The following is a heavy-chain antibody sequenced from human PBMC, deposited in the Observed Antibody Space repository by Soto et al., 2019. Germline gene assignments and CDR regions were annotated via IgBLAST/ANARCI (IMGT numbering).Heavy chain of an antibody. CDR1: GFTFSGSA. D-gene: IGHD5-18*01. CDR2: IRSKANSYAT. CDR3: TRLSRYTAMDVYYYFGMDV. Sequence: GGSLRLSCAASGFTFSGSAMHWVRQASGEGLEWVGRIRSKANSYATAYAASVKGRFTISRDDSKNTAYLQMNSLKTEDTAVYYCTRLSRYTAMDVYYYFGMDVWGQGTTVTVSS. J-gene: IGHJ6*02. V-gene: IGHV3-73*01.